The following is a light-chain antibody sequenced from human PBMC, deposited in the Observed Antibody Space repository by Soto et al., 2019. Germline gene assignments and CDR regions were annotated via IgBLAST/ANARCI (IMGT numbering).Light chain of an antibody. Sequence: QSALTQPASVSGSPGQSITISCTGTISDVGGYNYVSWYQQHPGKAPKLMIYEVTSRPSGVSNRFSASKSGNTASLSISGLQAEDEADYYCSSYTSTSPYVFGAGTKVNVL. V-gene: IGLV2-14*01. J-gene: IGLJ1*01. CDR2: EVT. CDR1: ISDVGGYNY. CDR3: SSYTSTSPYV.